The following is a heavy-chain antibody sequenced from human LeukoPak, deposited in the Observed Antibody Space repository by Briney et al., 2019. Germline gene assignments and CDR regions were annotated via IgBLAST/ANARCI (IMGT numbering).Heavy chain of an antibody. CDR1: GFTFSSYS. CDR3: ARGGYCSSTSCYSLGGMDV. Sequence: GGSLRLSCAASGFTFSSYSMSWVRQAPGKGLEWVSSISSSSSYIYYADSVKGRFTISRDNAKNSLYLQMNSLRAEDTAVYYCARGGYCSSTSCYSLGGMDVWGKGTTVTVSS. J-gene: IGHJ6*04. V-gene: IGHV3-21*01. CDR2: ISSSSSYI. D-gene: IGHD2-2*01.